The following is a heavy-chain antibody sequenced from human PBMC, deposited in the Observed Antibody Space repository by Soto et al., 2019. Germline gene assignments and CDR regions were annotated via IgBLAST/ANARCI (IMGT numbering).Heavy chain of an antibody. V-gene: IGHV3-9*01. D-gene: IGHD2-15*01. CDR3: AKGRSFIVSDAFDI. J-gene: IGHJ3*02. Sequence: GGSLRLSCAASGFTFDDYAMHWVRQAPGKGLEWVSGISWNSGSIGYADSVKGRFTISRDNAKNSLYLQMNSLRAEDTALYYCAKGRSFIVSDAFDIWGQGTMVTVSS. CDR1: GFTFDDYA. CDR2: ISWNSGSI.